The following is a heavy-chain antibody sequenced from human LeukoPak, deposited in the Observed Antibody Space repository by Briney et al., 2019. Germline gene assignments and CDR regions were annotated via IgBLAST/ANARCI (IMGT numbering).Heavy chain of an antibody. J-gene: IGHJ4*02. D-gene: IGHD4-17*01. V-gene: IGHV4-30-4*01. CDR1: GGSISRGDYY. CDR3: ARDHHDYGGYLFDY. CDR2: IYYSGGT. Sequence: PSQTLSLTCTVSGGSISRGDYYWSWIRQPPGKGLEWIGYIYYSGGTYYNPSLKSRVTISVDTSKNQFSLKLSSVTAADTAVYYCARDHHDYGGYLFDYWGQGTLVTVSS.